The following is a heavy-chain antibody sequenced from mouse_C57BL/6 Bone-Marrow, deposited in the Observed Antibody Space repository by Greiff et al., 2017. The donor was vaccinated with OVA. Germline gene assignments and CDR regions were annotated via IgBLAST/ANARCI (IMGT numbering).Heavy chain of an antibody. V-gene: IGHV1-61*01. CDR3: ARSGGSPDY. CDR2: IYPSDSET. J-gene: IGHJ2*01. D-gene: IGHD1-1*02. CDR1: GYTFTSYS. Sequence: QVQLQQPGAELVRPGSSVKLSCKASGYTFTSYSMDWVKQSPGQGLEWIGNIYPSDSETHYNQKFKDKATLTVDKSSSTAYLQLSNLTSEDSAVYDCARSGGSPDYWGQGTTLTVSS.